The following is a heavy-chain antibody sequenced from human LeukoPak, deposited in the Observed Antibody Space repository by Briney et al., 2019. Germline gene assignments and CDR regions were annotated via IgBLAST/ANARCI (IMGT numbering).Heavy chain of an antibody. J-gene: IGHJ4*02. CDR3: AREGGFYRPLDY. CDR1: CGSVLSTNC. D-gene: IGHD3-3*01. CDR2: VHLDGRT. Sequence: SETLSLTCAVSCGSVLSTNCWTWVRQPPGKGLEWIGEVHLDGRTNYNPSLKSRLIMSVDLPENHISLKLTSVTPADTAVYYCAREGGFYRPLDYSGQGTLVTVSS. V-gene: IGHV4-4*02.